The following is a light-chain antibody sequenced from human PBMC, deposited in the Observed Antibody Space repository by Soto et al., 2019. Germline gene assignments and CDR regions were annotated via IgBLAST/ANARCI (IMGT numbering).Light chain of an antibody. V-gene: IGKV1-6*01. J-gene: IGKJ1*01. Sequence: IQMTQSPSTLSGSVGDRVRITCRASQTISSWLAWYQQKPGKAPKLLIYGASSLQSGVPSRFSGSGSGTDFTLTISSLQPEDFGIYYCLQDYNYPRTFGQGTKVDI. CDR1: QTISSW. CDR2: GAS. CDR3: LQDYNYPRT.